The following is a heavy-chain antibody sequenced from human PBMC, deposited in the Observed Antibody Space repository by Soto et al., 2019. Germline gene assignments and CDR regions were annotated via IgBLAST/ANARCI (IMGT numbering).Heavy chain of an antibody. V-gene: IGHV4-4*02. CDR2: IFHSGYM. J-gene: IGHJ4*02. Sequence: PSETLSLTCAVSGDSISSNNWWSWVRQPPGKGLEWIAEIFHSGYMNFNPSLKSRVTISVDKSKNQFSLKLSSVTAADTAVYYCARSPGSWRLDFWGQGTLVTVSS. CDR3: ARSPGSWRLDF. CDR1: GDSISSNNW. D-gene: IGHD6-13*01.